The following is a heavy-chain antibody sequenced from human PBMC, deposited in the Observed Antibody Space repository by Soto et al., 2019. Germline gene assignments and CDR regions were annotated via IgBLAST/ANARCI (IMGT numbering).Heavy chain of an antibody. J-gene: IGHJ4*02. Sequence: QITLKESGPTLVKPTQTLTLTCTFSGFSLSTREVAVGWIRQPPGKALEWLALLYWNDDNRYSPSLRSRLTLTKDTSKNQVVLTMTNMDPVDTATYYCAHGSGWLFDYGSQGTLVTVSS. V-gene: IGHV2-5*01. CDR1: GFSLSTREVA. CDR2: LYWNDDN. D-gene: IGHD6-19*01. CDR3: AHGSGWLFDY.